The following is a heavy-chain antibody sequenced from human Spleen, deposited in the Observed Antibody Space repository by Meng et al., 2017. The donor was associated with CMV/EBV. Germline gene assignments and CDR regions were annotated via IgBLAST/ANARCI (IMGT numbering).Heavy chain of an antibody. J-gene: IGHJ4*02. CDR3: ARSPLRCRGGTCYDY. CDR2: ISTSNSTI. Sequence: GESLKISCAASGFTFSSDSMNWVRQAPGKGLEWVSYISTSNSTIYYADSVKGRFTISRDNARNSVYLQMNSLRAEDTAVYYCARSPLRCRGGTCYDYWGQGTLVTVSP. CDR1: GFTFSSDS. D-gene: IGHD2-15*01. V-gene: IGHV3-48*04.